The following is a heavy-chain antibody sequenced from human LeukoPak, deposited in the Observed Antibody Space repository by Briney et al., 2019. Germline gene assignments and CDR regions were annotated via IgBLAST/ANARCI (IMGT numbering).Heavy chain of an antibody. D-gene: IGHD3-3*01. CDR3: ARDSSPSDFWSGYSPYYDY. CDR2: ISISGDTT. V-gene: IGHV3-23*01. CDR1: GFTFSSHA. J-gene: IGHJ4*02. Sequence: GGSLRLSCGASGFTFSSHAMTWVRQAPGKGLEWVSAISISGDTTYYADAVKGRFTISRDNSKNTVYLQMNSLRAEDTAVYYCARDSSPSDFWSGYSPYYDYWGQGTLVTVSS.